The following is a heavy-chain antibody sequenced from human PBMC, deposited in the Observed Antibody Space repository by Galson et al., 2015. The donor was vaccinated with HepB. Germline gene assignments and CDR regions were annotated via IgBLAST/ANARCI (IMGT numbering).Heavy chain of an antibody. V-gene: IGHV3-7*03. J-gene: IGHJ4*02. Sequence: SLRLSCAASGFTFSNYWMSWVRQAPGKGLEWVASIKQDGSEKYYVDSVKGRFTISRDNAKNSLYLQMNSLRAEDTAVYYCASHDYGDYASFDYWGQGTLVTVSS. D-gene: IGHD4-17*01. CDR3: ASHDYGDYASFDY. CDR1: GFTFSNYW. CDR2: IKQDGSEK.